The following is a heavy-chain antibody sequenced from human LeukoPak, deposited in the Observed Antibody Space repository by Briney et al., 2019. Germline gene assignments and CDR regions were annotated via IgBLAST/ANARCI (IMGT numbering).Heavy chain of an antibody. J-gene: IGHJ4*02. CDR1: GFXFSSYW. Sequence: GGSLRLSCAASGFXFSSYWMSWVRQAPGKGLEWVANIKQDGSENYYVDSVKGRFTISRDNAKNSLFLQMNSLRAEDTAVYYCARDEYFDSSVYYPPFDYWGQGTLVTVSS. CDR3: ARDEYFDSSVYYPPFDY. CDR2: IKQDGSEN. V-gene: IGHV3-7*04. D-gene: IGHD3-22*01.